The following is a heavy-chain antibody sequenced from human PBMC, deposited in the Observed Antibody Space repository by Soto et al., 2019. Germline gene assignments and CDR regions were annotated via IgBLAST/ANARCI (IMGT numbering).Heavy chain of an antibody. V-gene: IGHV4-30-2*01. Sequence: NPSETLSLTCAVSGGSISSGGYSWSWIRQPPGEGLEWIGYIYHSGSTYYNPSLKSRVTISVDRSKNQFSLKLSSVTAADTAVYYCARSDGYNYYFQHWGQGTLVTSPQ. CDR3: ARSDGYNYYFQH. CDR2: IYHSGST. J-gene: IGHJ1*01. CDR1: GGSISSGGYS. D-gene: IGHD5-12*01.